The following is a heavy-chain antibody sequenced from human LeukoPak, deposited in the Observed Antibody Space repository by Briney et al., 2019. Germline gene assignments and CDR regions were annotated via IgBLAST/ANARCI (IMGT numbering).Heavy chain of an antibody. CDR1: GYTFTSYD. CDR3: ARDLEYSSSIPRGRFDP. Sequence: ASVKVSCKASGYTFTSYDINWVRQATGQGLEWMGWMNPNSGNTGYAQKFQGRVTMTRNTSISTAYMELSSLRSEDTAVYYCARDLEYSSSIPRGRFDPWGQGTLVTVSS. V-gene: IGHV1-8*01. D-gene: IGHD6-6*01. CDR2: MNPNSGNT. J-gene: IGHJ5*02.